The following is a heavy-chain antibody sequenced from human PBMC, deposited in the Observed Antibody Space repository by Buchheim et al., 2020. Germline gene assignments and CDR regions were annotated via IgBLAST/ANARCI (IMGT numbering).Heavy chain of an antibody. CDR1: GFTFSSYA. D-gene: IGHD2-2*02. Sequence: QVQLVESGGGVVQPGRSLRLSCAASGFTFSSYAMHWVRQAPGKGLEWVAVISYDGSNKYYADSVKGRFTISRDNSKNTLYLQMNSLRAEDTAVYYCAKDAIVVVPAAITYFQHWGQGTL. V-gene: IGHV3-30*04. CDR2: ISYDGSNK. J-gene: IGHJ1*01. CDR3: AKDAIVVVPAAITYFQH.